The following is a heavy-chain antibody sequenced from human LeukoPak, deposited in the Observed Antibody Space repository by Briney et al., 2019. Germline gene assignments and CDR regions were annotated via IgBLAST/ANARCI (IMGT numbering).Heavy chain of an antibody. CDR3: ARLYYYGSGSYWLYYYYMDV. Sequence: ASVKVSCKASGYTFTSYGISWVRQAPGQGLEWMGWISAYNGNTNYAQKLQGRVTMTTDTSTSTAYMELRSLRSDDTAVYYCARLYYYGSGSYWLYYYYMDVWGKGTTVTVSS. V-gene: IGHV1-18*01. J-gene: IGHJ6*03. CDR1: GYTFTSYG. D-gene: IGHD3-10*01. CDR2: ISAYNGNT.